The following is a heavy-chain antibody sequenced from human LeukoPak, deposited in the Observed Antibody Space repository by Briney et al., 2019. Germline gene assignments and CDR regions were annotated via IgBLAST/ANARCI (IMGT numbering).Heavy chain of an antibody. CDR1: GFTFSSYG. Sequence: GGSLRLSCAASGFTFSSYGVHWVRQAPGKGLEWVAVIWYDGSNKYYADSVKGRFTISRDNSKNTLYLQMNSLRAEDTAVYYCARDHPSLGHYFDYWGQGTLVTVSS. CDR2: IWYDGSNK. D-gene: IGHD7-27*01. V-gene: IGHV3-33*01. J-gene: IGHJ4*02. CDR3: ARDHPSLGHYFDY.